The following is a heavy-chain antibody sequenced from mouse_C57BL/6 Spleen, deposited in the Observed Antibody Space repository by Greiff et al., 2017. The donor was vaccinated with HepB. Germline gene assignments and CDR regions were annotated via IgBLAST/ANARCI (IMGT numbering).Heavy chain of an antibody. J-gene: IGHJ2*01. V-gene: IGHV5-6*01. Sequence: EVQLQESGGDLVKPGGSLKLSCAASGFTFSSYGMSWVRQTPDKRLEWVATISSGGSYTYYPDSVKGRFTISRDNAKNTLYLQMSSLKSEDTAMYYCARHGSSSYYFDYWGQGTTLTVSS. CDR2: ISSGGSYT. CDR3: ARHGSSSYYFDY. CDR1: GFTFSSYG. D-gene: IGHD1-1*01.